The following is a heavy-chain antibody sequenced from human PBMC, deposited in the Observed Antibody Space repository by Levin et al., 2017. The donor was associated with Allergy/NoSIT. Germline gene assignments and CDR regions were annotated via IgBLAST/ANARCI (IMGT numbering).Heavy chain of an antibody. D-gene: IGHD4-23*01. Sequence: SETLSLTCTVSGGSVSSGSYYWSWIRQPPGKGLEWIGYIYYSGSTNYNPSLKSRVTISVDTSKNQFSLKLSSVTAADTAVYYCARNVDGGNAYNWFDPWGQGTLVTVSS. CDR3: ARNVDGGNAYNWFDP. CDR1: GGSVSSGSYY. V-gene: IGHV4-61*01. CDR2: IYYSGST. J-gene: IGHJ5*02.